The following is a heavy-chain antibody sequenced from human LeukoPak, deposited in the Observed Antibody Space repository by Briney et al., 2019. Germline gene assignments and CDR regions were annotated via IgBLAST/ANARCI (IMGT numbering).Heavy chain of an antibody. J-gene: IGHJ3*02. CDR3: ARDGGWVAFDI. V-gene: IGHV3-21*01. Sequence: PGGSLRLSCAASGFTFSSYSMNWVRQAPGKGLEWVSSISSSSSYIYYADSVKGRFTISRDNAKNSLYLQMHSLRAEDTAVYYCARDGGWVAFDIWGQGTMVTVSS. CDR1: GFTFSSYS. D-gene: IGHD6-19*01. CDR2: ISSSSSYI.